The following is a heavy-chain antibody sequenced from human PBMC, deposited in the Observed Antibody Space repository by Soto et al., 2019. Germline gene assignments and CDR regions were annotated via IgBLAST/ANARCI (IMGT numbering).Heavy chain of an antibody. CDR1: GYVFTNYG. J-gene: IGHJ4*02. Sequence: QVRLAQSGAEVQKPGASVKVSCKASGYVFTNYGISWVRQAPGQGLEWVGWISGFNGNTGNAQKFQGRVTMTADTSTTTAYMELRSLRYDDTAIYYCARDLEVYDVLTGYSYSFDYWGQGTLVTVSS. CDR2: ISGFNGNT. D-gene: IGHD3-9*01. CDR3: ARDLEVYDVLTGYSYSFDY. V-gene: IGHV1-18*01.